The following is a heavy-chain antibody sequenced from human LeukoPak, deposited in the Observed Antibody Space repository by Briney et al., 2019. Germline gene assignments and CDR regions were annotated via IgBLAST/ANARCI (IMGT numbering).Heavy chain of an antibody. Sequence: SETLSLTCTVSGGSISSYYWSWIRQPPGKGLEWIGYIYYSGSTNYKPSLKSRVTISVDTSKNQFSLKLNSVTAADTAVYYCAREGDYYDTSGTLDYWGQGTLVTVSS. V-gene: IGHV4-59*01. CDR2: IYYSGST. J-gene: IGHJ4*02. CDR1: GGSISSYY. CDR3: AREGDYYDTSGTLDY. D-gene: IGHD3-22*01.